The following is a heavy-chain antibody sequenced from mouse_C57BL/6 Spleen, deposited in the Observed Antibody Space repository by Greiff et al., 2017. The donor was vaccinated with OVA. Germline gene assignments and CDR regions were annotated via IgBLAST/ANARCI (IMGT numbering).Heavy chain of an antibody. CDR2: VDPSDSYT. CDR3: ARWKGLPYAKDD. V-gene: IGHV1-69*01. J-gene: IGHJ4*01. D-gene: IGHD2-4*01. CDR1: GYTFTSYW. Sequence: QVQLQQPGAELVMPGASVKLSCKASGYTFTSYWMHWVKQRPGQGLEWIGVVDPSDSYTNYNQKFKGKSTLTVDKSSSTAYMQISSLTSEDSAVYYCARWKGLPYAKDDWGQGTSVTVSS.